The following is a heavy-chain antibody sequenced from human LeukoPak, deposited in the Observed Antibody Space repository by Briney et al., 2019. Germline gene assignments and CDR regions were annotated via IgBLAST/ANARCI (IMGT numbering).Heavy chain of an antibody. D-gene: IGHD3-22*01. V-gene: IGHV3-7*01. J-gene: IGHJ3*02. CDR2: IKQDGSEK. Sequence: GGSLRLSCAASGFTFSSYWMSWVRQAPGKGLEWVANIKQDGSEKYYVDSVKGRFTISRDNAKNSLYLQMNSLRAEDTAVYYCARFSGYYGPTYDAFDIWGQGTMVTVSS. CDR1: GFTFSSYW. CDR3: ARFSGYYGPTYDAFDI.